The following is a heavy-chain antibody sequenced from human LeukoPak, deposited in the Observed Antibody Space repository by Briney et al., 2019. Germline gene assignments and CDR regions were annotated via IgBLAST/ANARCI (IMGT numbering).Heavy chain of an antibody. CDR3: ARYQRRYYYYGMDV. D-gene: IGHD1-1*01. J-gene: IGHJ6*02. CDR2: IHYSGST. CDR1: GGSISSYY. Sequence: PSETLSLTCTVSGGSISSYYWSWIRQPPGKGLEWIGYIHYSGSTNYNPSLKSRVTISVDTSKNQFSLKLSSVTAADAAVYYCARYQRRYYYYGMDVWGQGTTVTVSS. V-gene: IGHV4-59*01.